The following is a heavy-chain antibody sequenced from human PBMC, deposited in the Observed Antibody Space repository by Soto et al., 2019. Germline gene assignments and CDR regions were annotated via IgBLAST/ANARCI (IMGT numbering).Heavy chain of an antibody. CDR3: SRETGYSSSWYEPHYYYGMDV. J-gene: IGHJ6*02. CDR1: GFTFSSYS. D-gene: IGHD6-13*01. Sequence: GGSLRLSCAASGFTFSSYSMNWVRQAPGKGLEWVSSISSSSSYIYYADSVKGRFTISRDNAKNSLYLQMNSLRAEDTAVYYCSRETGYSSSWYEPHYYYGMDVWGQGTTVTVS. CDR2: ISSSSSYI. V-gene: IGHV3-21*01.